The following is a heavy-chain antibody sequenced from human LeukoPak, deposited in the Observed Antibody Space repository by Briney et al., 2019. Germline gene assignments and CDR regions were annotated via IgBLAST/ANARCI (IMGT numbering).Heavy chain of an antibody. CDR1: GFTFSSYG. CDR3: ATSTYYYDSSGYPPVDY. CDR2: ISYDGSNK. V-gene: IGHV3-30*03. Sequence: GGSLRLSCAASGFTFSSYGMHWVRQAPGKGLEWVAVISYDGSNKYYADSVQGRFTISRDNSKNTLYLQMNSLRAEDTAVYYCATSTYYYDSSGYPPVDYWGQGTLVTVSS. J-gene: IGHJ4*02. D-gene: IGHD3-22*01.